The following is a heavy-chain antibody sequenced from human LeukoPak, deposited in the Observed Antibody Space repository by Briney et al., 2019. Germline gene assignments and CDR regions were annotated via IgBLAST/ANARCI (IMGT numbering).Heavy chain of an antibody. J-gene: IGHJ6*03. V-gene: IGHV1-24*01. CDR2: FDPEDGET. CDR3: ARGGPLWSGYPDYYYYMDV. Sequence: ASVKVSCKVSGYTLTELSMHWVRQAPGKGLEWMGGFDPEDGETIYAQKFQGRVTITRNTSISTAYMELSSLRSEDTAVYYCARGGPLWSGYPDYYYYMDVWGKGTTVTVSS. CDR1: GYTLTELS. D-gene: IGHD3-3*01.